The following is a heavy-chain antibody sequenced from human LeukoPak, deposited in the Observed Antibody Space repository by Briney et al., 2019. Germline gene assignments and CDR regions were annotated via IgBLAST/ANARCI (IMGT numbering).Heavy chain of an antibody. V-gene: IGHV1-69*02. Sequence: SVKVSCKASGGTFISYTISWVRQAPGQGLEWMGRIIPILGIANYAQKFQGRVTITADKSTSTAYMELSSLRSEDTAVYYCATTVWFGELAFGYWGQGTLVTVSS. D-gene: IGHD3-10*01. CDR3: ATTVWFGELAFGY. CDR2: IIPILGIA. CDR1: GGTFISYT. J-gene: IGHJ4*02.